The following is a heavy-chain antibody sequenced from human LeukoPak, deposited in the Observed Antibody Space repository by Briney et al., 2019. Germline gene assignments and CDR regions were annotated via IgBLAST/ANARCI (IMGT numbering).Heavy chain of an antibody. J-gene: IGHJ5*02. CDR2: IKQDGSDK. Sequence: PGGSLRLSCAASGFTFNSYWMSWVRHVPGKGLEWVANIKQDGSDKYYVDSVKGRFTVSRDNAENSLHLQMSILRADDTAIYYCARGLGSDSGIRFDPWGQGTLVTVSS. CDR1: GFTFNSYW. D-gene: IGHD4-17*01. V-gene: IGHV3-7*01. CDR3: ARGLGSDSGIRFDP.